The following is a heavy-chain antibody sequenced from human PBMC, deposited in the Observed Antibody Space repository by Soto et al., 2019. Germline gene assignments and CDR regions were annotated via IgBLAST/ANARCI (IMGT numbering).Heavy chain of an antibody. CDR2: ISSSGSTI. V-gene: IGHV3-48*03. CDR3: AREKDILTGYADGMDV. Sequence: GESLKISCAASGFTFSSYEMNWVRQAPGKGLEWVSYISSSGSTIYYADSVKGRFTISRDNAKNSLYLQMNSLRAEDTAVYYCAREKDILTGYADGMDVWGQGTTVTVSS. J-gene: IGHJ6*02. CDR1: GFTFSSYE. D-gene: IGHD3-9*01.